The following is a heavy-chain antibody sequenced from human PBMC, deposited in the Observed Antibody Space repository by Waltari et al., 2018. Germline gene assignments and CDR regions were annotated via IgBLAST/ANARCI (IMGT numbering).Heavy chain of an antibody. J-gene: IGHJ4*02. D-gene: IGHD2-15*01. CDR2: IYWNDDK. Sequence: QITLKESGPTLVKPTQTLTLTCTFSGFSLSTSGVGGGWIRQPPGKALEWLALIYWNDDKRYSPSLKSRLTITKDTSKNQVVLTMTNMDPVDTATYYCARTDIVAKNWGQGTLVTVSS. CDR3: ARTDIVAKN. CDR1: GFSLSTSGVG. V-gene: IGHV2-5*01.